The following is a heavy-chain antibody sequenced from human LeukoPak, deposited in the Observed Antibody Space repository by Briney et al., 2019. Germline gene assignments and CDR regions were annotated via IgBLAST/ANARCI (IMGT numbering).Heavy chain of an antibody. CDR3: ARDIVVVPAAIPYYFDY. V-gene: IGHV3-23*01. Sequence: PGGSLRLSCAASGFTFSSYAMSWVRQAPGKGLEWVSAISGSGGSTYYADSVKGRFTISRDNSKNTLYLQMNSLRAEDTAVYYCARDIVVVPAAIPYYFDYWGQGTLVTVSS. CDR1: GFTFSSYA. D-gene: IGHD2-2*01. J-gene: IGHJ4*02. CDR2: ISGSGGST.